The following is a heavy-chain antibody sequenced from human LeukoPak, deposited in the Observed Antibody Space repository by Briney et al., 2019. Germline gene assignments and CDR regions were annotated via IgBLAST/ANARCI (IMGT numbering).Heavy chain of an antibody. CDR2: ITHSRTT. CDR3: ASYDYSNYGFDY. J-gene: IGHJ4*02. Sequence: XSXXXXPPGKGLESIAEITHSRTTNYNPSLTSRVTISVDTSKNQFSLKLSSVTAADTAVYYCASYDYSNYGFDYWGQGTLVTVSS. V-gene: IGHV4-34*01. D-gene: IGHD4-11*01.